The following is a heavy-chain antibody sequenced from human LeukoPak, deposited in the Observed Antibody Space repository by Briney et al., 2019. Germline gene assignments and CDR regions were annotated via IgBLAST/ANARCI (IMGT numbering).Heavy chain of an antibody. V-gene: IGHV1-69*10. J-gene: IGHJ5*02. Sequence: ASVKVSCKASGGTFSSYAISWVRQAPGQGLEWMGGIIPILGIANYAQKFQGRVTITADKSTSTAYMELSSLRSEDTAVYYCANAYCGGDCYSDGWFDPWGQGTLVTVSS. D-gene: IGHD2-21*02. CDR3: ANAYCGGDCYSDGWFDP. CDR1: GGTFSSYA. CDR2: IIPILGIA.